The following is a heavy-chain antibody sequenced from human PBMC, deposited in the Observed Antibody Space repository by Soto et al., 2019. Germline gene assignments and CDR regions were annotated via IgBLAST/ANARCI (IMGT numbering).Heavy chain of an antibody. J-gene: IGHJ4*02. CDR2: ISYDGSNK. CDR3: AREEGVVVTASRGGLDY. D-gene: IGHD2-21*02. CDR1: GFTFSSYA. V-gene: IGHV3-30-3*01. Sequence: GGSLRLSCAASGFTFSSYAMHWVRQAPGKGLEWVAVISYDGSNKYYADSVKGRFTISRDNSKNTLYLQMNSLRAEDTAVYYCAREEGVVVTASRGGLDYWGQGTLVTVSS.